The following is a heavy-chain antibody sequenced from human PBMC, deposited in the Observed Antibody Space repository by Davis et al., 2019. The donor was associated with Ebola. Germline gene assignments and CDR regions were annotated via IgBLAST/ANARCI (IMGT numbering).Heavy chain of an antibody. V-gene: IGHV4-59*08. CDR2: IYYSGST. CDR1: GGSISSYY. Sequence: SETLSLTCTVSGGSISSYYWSWIRQPPGKGLEWIGYIYYSGSTNYNPSLKSRVTISVDTSKNQFSLKLSSVTAADTAVYYCARLNGMNWVDPWGQGTLVTVSS. J-gene: IGHJ5*02. CDR3: ARLNGMNWVDP. D-gene: IGHD2-8*01.